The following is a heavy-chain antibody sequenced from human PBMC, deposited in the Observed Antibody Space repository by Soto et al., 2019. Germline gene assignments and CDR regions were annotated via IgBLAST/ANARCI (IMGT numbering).Heavy chain of an antibody. CDR3: TNWNYARFDY. J-gene: IGHJ4*02. CDR2: IKSKTDGGTR. CDR1: GFTFSNAW. V-gene: IGHV3-15*07. Sequence: PGGSLRLSCAASGFTFSNAWMNWVRQAPGKGLEWVGSIKSKTDGGTRDYAAPVKGRFTISRDDSKNTLYLQMNSLKTEDTAVYYCTNWNYARFDYWGPGTLVTVSS. D-gene: IGHD1-7*01.